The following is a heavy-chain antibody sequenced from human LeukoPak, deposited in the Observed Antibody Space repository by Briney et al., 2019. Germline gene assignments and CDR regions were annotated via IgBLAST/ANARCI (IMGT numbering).Heavy chain of an antibody. V-gene: IGHV3-7*01. J-gene: IGHJ6*02. Sequence: GGSLRLSCAASGCTFSSYWMSWVRKAPGKGLEWVANIKQDGGEKYYVDSVKGRFTISRDNAKNSLYLQMNSLRAEDTAVYYCARDEGLRYFDWLSPHHYYYGMDVWGQGTTVTVSS. CDR1: GCTFSSYW. CDR2: IKQDGGEK. CDR3: ARDEGLRYFDWLSPHHYYYGMDV. D-gene: IGHD3-9*01.